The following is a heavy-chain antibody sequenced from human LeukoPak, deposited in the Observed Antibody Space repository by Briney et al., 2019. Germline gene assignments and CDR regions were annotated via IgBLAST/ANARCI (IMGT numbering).Heavy chain of an antibody. V-gene: IGHV4-61*02. J-gene: IGHJ5*02. CDR3: AREVYGVYDGVDP. CDR2: IYTSGST. D-gene: IGHD4-17*01. Sequence: SETLSLTCTVSGGSISSGSYYWSWIRQPAGKGLEWIGRIYTSGSTNYNPSLKSRVTISVDTSKNQFSLKLSSVTAADTAVYYCAREVYGVYDGVDPWGQGTLVTVSS. CDR1: GGSISSGSYY.